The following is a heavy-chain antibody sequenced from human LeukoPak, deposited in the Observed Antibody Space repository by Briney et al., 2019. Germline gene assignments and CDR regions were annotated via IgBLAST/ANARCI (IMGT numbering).Heavy chain of an antibody. V-gene: IGHV3-33*01. CDR1: GFTFSNFA. Sequence: GRSLRLSCAASGFTFSNFAMHWVRQAPGKGLEWVALIWSDGNTKYYADSVKGRFTISRDNSENTLYLQMNSLRAEDTAVYYCARHGWYAFDQWGQGTLVTVSS. D-gene: IGHD6-19*01. J-gene: IGHJ4*02. CDR3: ARHGWYAFDQ. CDR2: IWSDGNTK.